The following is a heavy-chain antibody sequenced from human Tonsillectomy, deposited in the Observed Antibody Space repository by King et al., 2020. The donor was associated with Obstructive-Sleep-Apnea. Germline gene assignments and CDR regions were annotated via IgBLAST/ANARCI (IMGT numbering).Heavy chain of an antibody. D-gene: IGHD4-17*01. CDR1: GFTFSSYA. J-gene: IGHJ4*02. CDR2: ISYDGINK. V-gene: IGHV3-30*04. CDR3: ARTDYGDYVIRY. Sequence: VQLVESGGGVVQPGRSLRLSCAASGFTFSSYAMHWVRQAPGKGLEWVTVISYDGINKYYVDSVKGRFTISRDNSKNPVNVQMNSLRVEDTAVYYCARTDYGDYVIRYWGQGTLVTVSS.